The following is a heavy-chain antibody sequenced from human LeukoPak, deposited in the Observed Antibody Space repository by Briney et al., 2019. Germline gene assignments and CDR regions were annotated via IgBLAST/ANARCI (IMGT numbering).Heavy chain of an antibody. CDR1: GFTFSSYE. D-gene: IGHD6-6*01. J-gene: IGHJ4*02. CDR2: ISSSGSTI. V-gene: IGHV3-48*03. Sequence: GGSLRLSCAASGFTFSSYEMNWVRQAPGKGLEWVSYISSSGSTIYYADSVKGRFTISRDNAKNSLYLQMNSLRAEDTAVCYCARDHWSSSHFDYWGQGTLVTVSS. CDR3: ARDHWSSSHFDY.